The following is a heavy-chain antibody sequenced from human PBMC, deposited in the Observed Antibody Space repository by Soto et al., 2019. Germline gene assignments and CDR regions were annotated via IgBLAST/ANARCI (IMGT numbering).Heavy chain of an antibody. CDR3: ARSQGSSTSLEIYYYYYYGMDG. D-gene: IGHD2-2*01. CDR1: GGTFSSYA. V-gene: IGHV1-69*01. Sequence: QVQLVQSGAEVKKPGSSVKVSCKASGGTFSSYAISWVRQAPGQGLAWMGGIIPISDTTNYAQKFQGRVTITADESTSTAYMELSSLRSEDTAVYYCARSQGSSTSLEIYYYYYYGMDGWGQGTTVTVSS. CDR2: IIPISDTT. J-gene: IGHJ6*02.